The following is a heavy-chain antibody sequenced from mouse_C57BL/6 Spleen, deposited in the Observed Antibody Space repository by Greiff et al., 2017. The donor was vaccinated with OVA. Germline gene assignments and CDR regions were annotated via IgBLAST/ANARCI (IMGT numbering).Heavy chain of an antibody. CDR2: INPGSGGT. J-gene: IGHJ1*03. Sequence: VQLQQSGAELVRPGTSVKVSCKASGYAFTNSFIYWLKQRPGQVLEWIGVINPGSGGTNYNEKFKGKATLTADKSSSTAYMQLSSLTSEDSAVYFCARSYFDVWGTGTTVTVSS. CDR1: GYAFTNSF. CDR3: ARSYFDV. V-gene: IGHV1-54*01.